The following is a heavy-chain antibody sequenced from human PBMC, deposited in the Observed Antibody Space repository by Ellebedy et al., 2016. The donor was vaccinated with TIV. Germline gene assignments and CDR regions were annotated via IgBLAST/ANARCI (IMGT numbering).Heavy chain of an antibody. V-gene: IGHV1-8*01. CDR3: ARVSNGNTVVDY. CDR1: GYSFTNYD. Sequence: AASVKVSCKASGYSFTNYDIHWVRQATGQGLEWMGWMNPNSGYTGSAQKFQGRVIMTRSTSTGTAYLELRSLRSEDTAVYYCARVSNGNTVVDYWGQGTLVTVSS. J-gene: IGHJ4*02. D-gene: IGHD2-21*01. CDR2: MNPNSGYT.